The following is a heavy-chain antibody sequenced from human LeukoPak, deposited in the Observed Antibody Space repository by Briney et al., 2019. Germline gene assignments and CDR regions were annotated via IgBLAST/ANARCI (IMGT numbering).Heavy chain of an antibody. J-gene: IGHJ4*02. D-gene: IGHD1-26*01. CDR1: GFTFSSYW. CDR2: ISSTSTYI. CDR3: ARIIGISGTYPTDY. V-gene: IGHV3-21*06. Sequence: PGGSLRLSCAASGFTFSSYWMHWVRQAPGKGLEWVSSISSTSTYIYYADSMKGRFIISRDNARNSLYLEMNSLRAEDTAVYYCARIIGISGTYPTDYWGQGTLVTVSS.